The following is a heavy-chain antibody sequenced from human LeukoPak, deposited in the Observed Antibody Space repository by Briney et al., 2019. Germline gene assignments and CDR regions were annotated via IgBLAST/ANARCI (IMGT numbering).Heavy chain of an antibody. Sequence: GGSLRLSCAASGFTVSSNYMSWVRQAPGKGLEWVSVIYSGGSTYYADSVKGRFTISRDNSKNTLYPQMNSLRAEDTAVCYCASQYYDFWSGYFDYWGQGTLVTVSS. J-gene: IGHJ4*02. D-gene: IGHD3-3*01. CDR3: ASQYYDFWSGYFDY. CDR2: IYSGGST. CDR1: GFTVSSNY. V-gene: IGHV3-53*01.